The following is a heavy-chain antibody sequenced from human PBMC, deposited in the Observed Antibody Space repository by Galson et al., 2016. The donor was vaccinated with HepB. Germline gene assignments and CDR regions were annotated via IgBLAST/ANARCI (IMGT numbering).Heavy chain of an antibody. CDR3: ARDLTSYSDNSDHYYIADALGI. CDR2: IGSSSSYK. Sequence: SLRLSCAASGFTFSGYTLNWVRQAPGKGLQWVSSIGSSSSYKHYADSVMGRFTISRDNAKNSLYLQMNSLRAEDTAVYYCARDLTSYSDNSDHYYIADALGIWGQGTMVTVSS. V-gene: IGHV3-21*01. D-gene: IGHD3-22*01. J-gene: IGHJ3*02. CDR1: GFTFSGYT.